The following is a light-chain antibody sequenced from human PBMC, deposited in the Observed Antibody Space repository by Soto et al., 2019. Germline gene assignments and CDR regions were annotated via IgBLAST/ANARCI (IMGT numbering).Light chain of an antibody. CDR3: QVWDSSRDLHV. CDR2: ADD. Sequence: SYELTQPPSVSVAPGQTARIMCGGNNIESKSVHWYQQKAGQAPVLVVYADDDRPSGIPERFSGSNSGNTATLTITRVEAGDEADYFCQVWDSSRDLHVFGSGTKRTVL. CDR1: NIESKS. J-gene: IGLJ1*01. V-gene: IGLV3-21*02.